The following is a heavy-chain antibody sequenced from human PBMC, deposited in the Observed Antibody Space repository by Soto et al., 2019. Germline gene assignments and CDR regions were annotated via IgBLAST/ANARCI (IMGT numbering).Heavy chain of an antibody. CDR3: AKGGISADGRSDPLNFDY. V-gene: IGHV3-23*01. CDR2: ISGSGGST. D-gene: IGHD6-13*01. J-gene: IGHJ4*02. CDR1: GFTFSSYA. Sequence: QTWGSLRISCASSGFTFSSYAMSWVRQAPGKGLEWVSAISGSGGSTYYADSVKGRFTISRDNSKNTLYLQMNSLRAEDTAVYYCAKGGISADGRSDPLNFDYSGQGTLVTVPS.